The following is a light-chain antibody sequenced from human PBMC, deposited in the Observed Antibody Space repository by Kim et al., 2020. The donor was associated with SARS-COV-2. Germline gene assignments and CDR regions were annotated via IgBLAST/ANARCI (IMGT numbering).Light chain of an antibody. CDR2: TTS. CDR3: QQYNTYSLT. Sequence: ASGGDRVTITCRASQSVSDWLAWYQQKPGKPPKLLISTTSTLESGVPSRFSGSGSGTEFTLTISSLQPDDFATYYCQQYNTYSLTFGGGTKVDIK. V-gene: IGKV1-5*03. CDR1: QSVSDW. J-gene: IGKJ4*01.